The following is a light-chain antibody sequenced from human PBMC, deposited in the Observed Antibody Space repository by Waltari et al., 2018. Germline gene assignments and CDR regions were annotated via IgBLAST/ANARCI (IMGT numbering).Light chain of an antibody. Sequence: DIQMTQSPSTLSASVGDRVTITCRACQRISTYLNWYQQKPGKAPKLLIYATSSLQTGVPPRFSGSASGTDFTLTIGSLQPEDFATYYCQQSFTTPYTFGQGTNLQIK. J-gene: IGKJ2*01. CDR1: QRISTY. CDR2: ATS. V-gene: IGKV1-39*01. CDR3: QQSFTTPYT.